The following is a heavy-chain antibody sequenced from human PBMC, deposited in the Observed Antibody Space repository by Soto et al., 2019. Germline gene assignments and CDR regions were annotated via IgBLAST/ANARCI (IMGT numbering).Heavy chain of an antibody. CDR3: ARTPRGQWELPYYYYGMDV. J-gene: IGHJ6*02. CDR2: ISYDGSNK. Sequence: QVQLVESGGGVVQPGRSLRLSCAASGFTFSSYAMHWVRQAPGKGLEWVAVISYDGSNKYYADSVKGRFTISRDNSKNTLNLQMNSLRAVDTAVYYCARTPRGQWELPYYYYGMDVWGQGTTVTVSS. CDR1: GFTFSSYA. V-gene: IGHV3-30-3*01. D-gene: IGHD1-26*01.